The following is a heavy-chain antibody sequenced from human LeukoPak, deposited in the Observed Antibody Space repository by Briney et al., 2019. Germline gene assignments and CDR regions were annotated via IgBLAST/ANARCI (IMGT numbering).Heavy chain of an antibody. CDR3: ARYGVVIASTFYYMDV. V-gene: IGHV4-59*02. CDR1: GDSVSNYY. D-gene: IGHD2-15*01. CDR2: MHPGGTT. J-gene: IGHJ6*03. Sequence: SETLSLTCTVSGDSVSNYYCSWIRQSPGKGLEWIAFMHPGGTTKYSPSLMSRVAMSVDTSNNQFSLTLTSLTAADTAVYYCARYGVVIASTFYYMDVWGKGTAVTVSS.